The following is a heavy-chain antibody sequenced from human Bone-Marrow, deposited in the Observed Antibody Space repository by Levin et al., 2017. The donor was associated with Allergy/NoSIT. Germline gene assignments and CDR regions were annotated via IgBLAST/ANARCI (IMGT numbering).Heavy chain of an antibody. CDR3: ARGHSEWLVYYYYYYGMDV. CDR1: GYTFTSYD. Sequence: GESLKISCKASGYTFTSYDINWVRQATGQGLEWMGWMNPNSGNTGYAQKFQGRVTMTRNTSISTAYMELSSLRSEDTAVYYCARGHSEWLVYYYYYYGMDVWGQGTTVTVSS. D-gene: IGHD6-19*01. J-gene: IGHJ6*02. CDR2: MNPNSGNT. V-gene: IGHV1-8*01.